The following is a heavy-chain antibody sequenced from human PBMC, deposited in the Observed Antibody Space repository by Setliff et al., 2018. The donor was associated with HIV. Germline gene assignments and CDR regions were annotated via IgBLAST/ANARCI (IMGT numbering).Heavy chain of an antibody. J-gene: IGHJ3*02. D-gene: IGHD3-3*01. Sequence: SETLSITCSVSGGSISSRSYYWGWIRQPPGKGLEWIGTISYSGNTYYRPSLKSRVTISVDTSKNQFSLRLNSVTAADTAVYYCARQSGYTRGWDIFGVVAGSFDIWGLGTMVTVSS. CDR1: GGSISSRSYY. CDR3: ARQSGYTRGWDIFGVVAGSFDI. V-gene: IGHV4-39*01. CDR2: ISYSGNT.